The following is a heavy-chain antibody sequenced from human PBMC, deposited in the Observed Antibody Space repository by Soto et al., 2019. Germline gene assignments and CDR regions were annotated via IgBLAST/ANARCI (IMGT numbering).Heavy chain of an antibody. Sequence: QVQLQQWGAGLLKPSETLSLTCAVSGGSFSGHYWTWIRQPPGTGLEWIGEINHSGSTNYNPSLKSRVTISVDTSKNQFSLKLTSVTAADTAVYYCARDKITGLFDYWGQGTLVTVSS. CDR2: INHSGST. V-gene: IGHV4-34*01. CDR1: GGSFSGHY. CDR3: ARDKITGLFDY. D-gene: IGHD2-8*02. J-gene: IGHJ4*02.